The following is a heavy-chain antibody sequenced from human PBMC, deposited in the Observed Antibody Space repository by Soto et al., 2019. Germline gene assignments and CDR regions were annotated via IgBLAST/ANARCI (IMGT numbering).Heavy chain of an antibody. CDR2: IYGSGAT. V-gene: IGHV3-53*01. CDR3: ARERTSKWPPDAFDL. J-gene: IGHJ3*01. Sequence: PGGSLRLSCAASGFSVSTTYMNWVRQAPGKGLEWLSLIYGSGATYYSDPVKGRFTVSRDSSKNTLYLQLSSLTAEDTAVYYCARERTSKWPPDAFDLWGQGTLVTVSS. CDR1: GFSVSTTY. D-gene: IGHD5-12*01.